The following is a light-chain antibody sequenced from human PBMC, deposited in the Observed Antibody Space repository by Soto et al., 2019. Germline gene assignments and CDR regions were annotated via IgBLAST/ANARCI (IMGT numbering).Light chain of an antibody. CDR3: GSWDSSLSAYV. J-gene: IGLJ1*01. CDR1: SSNIGGNS. V-gene: IGLV1-51*01. Sequence: QSVMTQPPSVSAAPGQRVSISGSGSSSNIGGNSVSWYQQLPGTSPKLLIYDDDKRPSGIPDRFSGSKSGTSATLGITGFQTADEADYYCGSWDSSLSAYVFGTGTKLTVL. CDR2: DDD.